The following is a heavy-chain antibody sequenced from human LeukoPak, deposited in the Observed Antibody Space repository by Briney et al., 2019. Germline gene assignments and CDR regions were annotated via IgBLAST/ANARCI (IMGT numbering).Heavy chain of an antibody. V-gene: IGHV3-43D*03. CDR2: ISWDGGST. J-gene: IGHJ4*02. CDR1: GFTFDDYT. Sequence: GGSLRLSCAASGFTFDDYTMHWVRQPPGRGLEWVSLISWDGGSTFYADSVKGRFTISRDNAKNSLYLQMNSLRAEDTALYYCAKAGSPGLGGDTGPDYWGQGTLVTVSS. D-gene: IGHD2-21*02. CDR3: AKAGSPGLGGDTGPDY.